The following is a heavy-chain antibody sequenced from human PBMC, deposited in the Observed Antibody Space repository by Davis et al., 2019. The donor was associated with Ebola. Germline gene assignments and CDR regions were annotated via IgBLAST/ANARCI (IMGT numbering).Heavy chain of an antibody. D-gene: IGHD4-17*01. J-gene: IGHJ4*02. CDR1: GYNFSNFW. V-gene: IGHV5-51*01. CDR3: ARVKADHGLDY. CDR2: IYPGDSDT. Sequence: GESLKISCKGSGYNFSNFWIGWVRQMPGKGLEWMGIIYPGDSDTRYSPSFQGQVTISADKSITTAYLQWSSLKASDTAMYYCARVKADHGLDYWGQGTLVTVSS.